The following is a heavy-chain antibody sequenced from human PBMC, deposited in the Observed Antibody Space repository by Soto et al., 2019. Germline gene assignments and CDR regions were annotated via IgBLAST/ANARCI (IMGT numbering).Heavy chain of an antibody. D-gene: IGHD7-27*01. V-gene: IGHV4-61*01. Sequence: SETLSLTCNVSGGSVSSVKYFWSWIRQPPGKGLEWIAYIYNNGNTNYNPSLKSRATISVDTSKNQCSLTLTSVTAADSAVYFCARTVMPVGNLAAFDHWGQGVRVTVSS. CDR1: GGSVSSVKYF. J-gene: IGHJ4*02. CDR2: IYNNGNT. CDR3: ARTVMPVGNLAAFDH.